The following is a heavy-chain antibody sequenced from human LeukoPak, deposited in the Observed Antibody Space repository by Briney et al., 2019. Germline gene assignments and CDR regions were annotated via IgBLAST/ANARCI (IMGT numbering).Heavy chain of an antibody. J-gene: IGHJ3*02. CDR2: ISSSSSYI. CDR3: AREYGELLQNDAFDI. V-gene: IGHV3-21*01. CDR1: GFTFSSYS. D-gene: IGHD3-10*01. Sequence: PGGSLRLSCAASGFTFSSYSMNWVRQAPGKGLEWVSSISSSSSYIYYADSVKGRFTISRDNAKNSLYLQMNSLRAEDTAVYYCAREYGELLQNDAFDIGGQGKMVTVSS.